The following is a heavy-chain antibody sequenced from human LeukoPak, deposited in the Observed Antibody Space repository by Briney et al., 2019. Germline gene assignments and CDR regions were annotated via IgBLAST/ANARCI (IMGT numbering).Heavy chain of an antibody. CDR2: ISAYNGNT. Sequence: GASVKVSCKASGYTFTSYGISWVRQAPGQGLEWMGWISAYNGNTNYAQKLQGRVTMTTDTSTSTAYMGLRSLRSDDTAVYYCAAGFYGSGSLSAFDIWGQGTMITVSS. CDR3: AAGFYGSGSLSAFDI. V-gene: IGHV1-18*01. J-gene: IGHJ3*02. D-gene: IGHD3-10*01. CDR1: GYTFTSYG.